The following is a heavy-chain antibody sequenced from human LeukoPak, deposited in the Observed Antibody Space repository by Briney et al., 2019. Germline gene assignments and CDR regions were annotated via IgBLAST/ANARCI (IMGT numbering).Heavy chain of an antibody. Sequence: GGSLRLSCAASGFTFSIYSMNWVRQAPGKGLEWVSSISSSGDYIYYADSVKGRFTISKDNAKRSLYLVMKSLRAEDTAVYYCARARDSWVANAFDIWGQGTLVTVSS. V-gene: IGHV3-21*01. J-gene: IGHJ3*02. CDR2: ISSSGDYI. CDR1: GFTFSIYS. CDR3: ARARDSWVANAFDI. D-gene: IGHD2-15*01.